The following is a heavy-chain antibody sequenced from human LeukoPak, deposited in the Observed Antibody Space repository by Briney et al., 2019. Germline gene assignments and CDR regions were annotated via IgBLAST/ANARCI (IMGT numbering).Heavy chain of an antibody. J-gene: IGHJ2*01. Sequence: PSETLSLTCTVSGGSISNNYWSWIRQPPGKGLEWIGYVSYSGSTNYNPSLKSRVTISVDTSKNQFSLKLSSVTAADTAVYYCARVGGYCSGGSCYRYWYFDLWGRGTLVTVSS. CDR3: ARVGGYCSGGSCYRYWYFDL. D-gene: IGHD2-15*01. V-gene: IGHV4-59*01. CDR1: GGSISNNY. CDR2: VSYSGST.